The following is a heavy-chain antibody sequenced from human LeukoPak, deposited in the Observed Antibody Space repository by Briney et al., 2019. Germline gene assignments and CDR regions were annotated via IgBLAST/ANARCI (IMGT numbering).Heavy chain of an antibody. D-gene: IGHD1-1*01. V-gene: IGHV3-23*01. Sequence: PGGSLRLSCVASGFTFSSYAVTWVRQAPGKGLEWVALITHTGGDSYYADSVKGRFAISRDNSKNTLYLEMNDLRAEDTALYFCGKDKTTYNWWEVIESWGQGALVTVSS. J-gene: IGHJ4*02. CDR3: GKDKTTYNWWEVIES. CDR1: GFTFSSYA. CDR2: ITHTGGDS.